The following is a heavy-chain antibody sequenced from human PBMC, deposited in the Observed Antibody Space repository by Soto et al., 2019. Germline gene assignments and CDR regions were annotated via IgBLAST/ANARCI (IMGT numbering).Heavy chain of an antibody. CDR1: GGTFSSYT. J-gene: IGHJ4*02. V-gene: IGHV1-69*08. CDR3: ARDNGYYYDSSGYFDY. D-gene: IGHD3-22*01. CDR2: IIPILGIA. Sequence: QVQLVQSGAEVKKPGSSVKVSCKASGGTFSSYTISWVRQAPGQGLEWMGRIIPILGIANYAQKFQGRVTMTADKSTSTAYMELSSLRSEDTAVYYCARDNGYYYDSSGYFDYWGQGTLVTVSS.